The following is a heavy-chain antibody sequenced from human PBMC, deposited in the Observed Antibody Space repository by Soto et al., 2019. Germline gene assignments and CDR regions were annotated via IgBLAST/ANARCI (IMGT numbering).Heavy chain of an antibody. CDR2: ISYDGSNK. Sequence: PGGSLRLSCAASGFTFSSYGMHWVRQAPGKGLEWVAVISYDGSNKYYADSVKGRFIISRDNSKNTLYLQMNSLRAEDTAVYYCAKDFGSSGAFDIWGQGTMVTVSS. CDR1: GFTFSSYG. V-gene: IGHV3-30*18. D-gene: IGHD3-10*01. CDR3: AKDFGSSGAFDI. J-gene: IGHJ3*02.